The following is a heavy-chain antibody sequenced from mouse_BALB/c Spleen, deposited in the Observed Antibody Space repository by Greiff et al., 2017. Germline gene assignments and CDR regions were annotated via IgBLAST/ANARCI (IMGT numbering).Heavy chain of an antibody. CDR2: IRNKANGYTT. V-gene: IGHV7-3*02. Sequence: EVKLVESGGGLVQPGASLRLSCATSGFTFTDYYMSWVRQTPGKALEWLGCIRNKANGYTTEYSASVKARFTTSRDNSQSILYLLMNTLRAEDSATYYCARDLYEEYAMDYWGQGTSVTVSA. CDR3: ARDLYEEYAMDY. D-gene: IGHD2-3*01. J-gene: IGHJ4*01. CDR1: GFTFTDYY.